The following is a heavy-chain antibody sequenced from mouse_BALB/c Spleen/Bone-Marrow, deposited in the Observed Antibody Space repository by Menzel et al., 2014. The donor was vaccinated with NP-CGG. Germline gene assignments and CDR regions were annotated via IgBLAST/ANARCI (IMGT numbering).Heavy chain of an antibody. V-gene: IGHV1-14*01. J-gene: IGHJ2*01. Sequence: EVQLQQSGPELVKPGTSVKMSCKASGYIFTSYVMDWVKQKPGQGLEWIGYINPYKDVTNYNEKFKGKATLTSDKSSSTAYMEVSSLTSEDSAVYYCAREGWLLRFDYWGQGTTLTVSS. CDR1: GYIFTSYV. CDR3: AREGWLLRFDY. CDR2: INPYKDVT. D-gene: IGHD2-3*01.